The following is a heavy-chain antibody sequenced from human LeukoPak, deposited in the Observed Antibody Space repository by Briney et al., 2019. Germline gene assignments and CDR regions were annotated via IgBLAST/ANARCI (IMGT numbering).Heavy chain of an antibody. J-gene: IGHJ4*02. CDR3: AKGPSDLQWLHYFDY. Sequence: GGSLRLSCAASGFTFSSYAMHWVRQAPGKGLEWVAVISYDGSNKYYADSVKGRFTISRDNSKNTLYLQMNSLRAEDTAVYYCAKGPSDLQWLHYFDYWGQGTLVTVSS. V-gene: IGHV3-30-3*01. D-gene: IGHD6-19*01. CDR1: GFTFSSYA. CDR2: ISYDGSNK.